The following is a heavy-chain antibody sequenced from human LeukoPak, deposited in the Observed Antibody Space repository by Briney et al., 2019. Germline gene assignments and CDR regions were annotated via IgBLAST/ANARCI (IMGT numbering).Heavy chain of an antibody. V-gene: IGHV3-9*01. Sequence: PGRSLRLSCAASGFTFDDYAMHWVRQAPGKGLEWVSGISWNSGSIGYADSVKGRFTISRDNAKNTLYLQMNSLRAEDTAVYYCARGQRGYFDYWGQGTLVTVSS. CDR1: GFTFDDYA. CDR2: ISWNSGSI. CDR3: ARGQRGYFDY. J-gene: IGHJ4*02.